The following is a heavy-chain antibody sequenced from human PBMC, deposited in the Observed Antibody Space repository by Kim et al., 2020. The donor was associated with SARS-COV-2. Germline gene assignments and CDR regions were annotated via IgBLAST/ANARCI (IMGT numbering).Heavy chain of an antibody. V-gene: IGHV3-11*01. Sequence: GGSLRLSCAASGLSFSDSYMNWVRQAPGKGLEWLSFISTRGESIFYADSVEGRFTISRDNAKNSLSLQMNYLRDEDTAVYYCARSGNGYNAFDIWGQGVLVTVAS. J-gene: IGHJ5*02. D-gene: IGHD5-12*01. CDR3: ARSGNGYNAFDI. CDR2: ISTRGESI. CDR1: GLSFSDSY.